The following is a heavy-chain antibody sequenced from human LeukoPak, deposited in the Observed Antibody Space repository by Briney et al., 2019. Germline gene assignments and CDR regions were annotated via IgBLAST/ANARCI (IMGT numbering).Heavy chain of an antibody. J-gene: IGHJ4*02. V-gene: IGHV3-7*01. CDR1: GFTFSSYW. CDR3: ARVLHYDFWSGAFDY. D-gene: IGHD3-3*01. CDR2: IKQDGSEK. Sequence: PGGSLRLSCAASGFTFSSYWMSWVRQAPGKGLEWVANIKQDGSEKYYVDSVKGRFTISRDNAKNSLYLQMNSLRAEDTAVYYCARVLHYDFWSGAFDYWGQGTLVTVSS.